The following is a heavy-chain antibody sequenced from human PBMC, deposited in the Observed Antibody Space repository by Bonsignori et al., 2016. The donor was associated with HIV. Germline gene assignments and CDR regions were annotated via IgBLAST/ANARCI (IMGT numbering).Heavy chain of an antibody. Sequence: QVQLQQWGAGLLKPSETLSLTCAVYGGSFSASYWSWIRQPPGKGLEWIGEINHSGRTNYNPSLKSRVTISVDTSKNQFSLRLSSVTAADXALYYCARGFYDFWSGDYYYYFYGRLGQRDHGHRLL. V-gene: IGHV4-34*01. D-gene: IGHD3-3*01. CDR1: GGSFSASY. CDR3: ARGFYDFWSGDYYYYFYGR. CDR2: INHSGRT. J-gene: IGHJ6*03.